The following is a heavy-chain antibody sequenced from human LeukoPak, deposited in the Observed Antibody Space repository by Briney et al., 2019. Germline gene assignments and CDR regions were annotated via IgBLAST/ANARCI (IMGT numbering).Heavy chain of an antibody. D-gene: IGHD3-10*02. CDR3: AELGITMIGGV. J-gene: IGHJ6*04. Sequence: GGSLRLSCAASGFIFDDYAMHWVRQAPGKGLEWVSGITWNSDSIDYADSVKGRFTISRDNAKNSLYLQMNSLRAEDTAVYYCAELGITMIGGVWGKGTTVTISS. V-gene: IGHV3-9*01. CDR2: ITWNSDSI. CDR1: GFIFDDYA.